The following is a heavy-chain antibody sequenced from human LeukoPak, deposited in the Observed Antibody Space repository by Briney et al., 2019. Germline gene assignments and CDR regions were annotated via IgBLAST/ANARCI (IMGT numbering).Heavy chain of an antibody. CDR3: ASQARGYSSGWFSEGYFYYSYYMDV. CDR1: GVTLSSYW. V-gene: IGHV3-7*01. D-gene: IGHD6-19*01. CDR2: IKQDGSEK. J-gene: IGHJ6*03. Sequence: GGSLRHSCAASGVTLSSYWPSWVRQAPGKGLEWVANIKQDGSEKYYVDSVKGRFTISRDNAKNSLYLQTKRLRAEDTAVYYCASQARGYSSGWFSEGYFYYSYYMDVWGKGTPVTVSS.